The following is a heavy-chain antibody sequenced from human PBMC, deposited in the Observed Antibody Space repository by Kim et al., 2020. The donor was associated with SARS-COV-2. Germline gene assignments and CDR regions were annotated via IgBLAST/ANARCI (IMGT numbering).Heavy chain of an antibody. CDR3: ARAGAGGYYYYYGMDV. Sequence: SLKSRVTISVDTSKNQFSLKLSSVTAADTAVYYCARAGAGGYYYYYGMDVWGQGTTVTVSS. D-gene: IGHD3-10*01. J-gene: IGHJ6*02. V-gene: IGHV4-30-2*04.